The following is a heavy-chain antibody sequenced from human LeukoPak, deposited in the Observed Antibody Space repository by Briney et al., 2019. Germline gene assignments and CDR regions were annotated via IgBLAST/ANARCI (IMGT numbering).Heavy chain of an antibody. CDR2: IKQDGSEK. Sequence: GGSLRLSCAASGFTFSSFWMSWVRQAPGKGLEWVANIKQDGSEKYYVDSVKGRFTVSRDNAKNSLYLQMISLRAEDTAVYYCARDPKMIYRIVGTTGYFDYWGQGTLVTVSS. CDR3: ARDPKMIYRIVGTTGYFDY. V-gene: IGHV3-7*01. CDR1: GFTFSSFW. J-gene: IGHJ4*02. D-gene: IGHD1-26*01.